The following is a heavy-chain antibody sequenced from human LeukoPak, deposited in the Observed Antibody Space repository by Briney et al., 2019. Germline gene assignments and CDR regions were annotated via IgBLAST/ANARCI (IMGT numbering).Heavy chain of an antibody. CDR1: GFTFSRFA. V-gene: IGHV3-23*01. J-gene: IGHJ4*02. D-gene: IGHD2-15*01. CDR2: ICGSSDNT. Sequence: PGGSLRLSCAASGFTFSRFAMSWVRQAPGKGLEWVSTICGSSDNTYNADSVKGRFTIYRDNSKNTLYLQMNSLRDEDTAIYYCAKGFRSDGTCYSSVDYWGQGTLVTVSS. CDR3: AKGFRSDGTCYSSVDY.